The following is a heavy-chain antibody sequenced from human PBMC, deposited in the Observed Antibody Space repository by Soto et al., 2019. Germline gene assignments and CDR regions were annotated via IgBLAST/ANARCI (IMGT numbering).Heavy chain of an antibody. CDR2: FDPEDGET. CDR1: GYTLTELS. J-gene: IGHJ6*02. Sequence: ASVKVSCKVSGYTLTELSMRWVRQAPGKGLEWMGGFDPEDGETIYAQKFQGRVTMTEDTSTDTAYMELSSLRSEDTAVYYCATYGTGSSGYQAGYYCYGMDVWGQGTTVTVSS. V-gene: IGHV1-24*01. CDR3: ATYGTGSSGYQAGYYCYGMDV. D-gene: IGHD3-22*01.